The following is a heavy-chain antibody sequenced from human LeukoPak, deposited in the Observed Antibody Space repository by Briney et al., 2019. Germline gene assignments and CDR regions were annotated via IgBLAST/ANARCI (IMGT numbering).Heavy chain of an antibody. J-gene: IGHJ5*02. CDR2: INHSGST. CDR3: AREEFHDFWSGFYP. Sequence: SETLSLTCAVYGGSFSGYYWSWIRQPPGKGLEWIGEINHSGSTNYNPSLKSRVTISVDTSKNQISLKLYSVTAADAAIYYCAREEFHDFWSGFYPWGQGTRVIVSS. CDR1: GGSFSGYY. V-gene: IGHV4-34*01. D-gene: IGHD3-3*01.